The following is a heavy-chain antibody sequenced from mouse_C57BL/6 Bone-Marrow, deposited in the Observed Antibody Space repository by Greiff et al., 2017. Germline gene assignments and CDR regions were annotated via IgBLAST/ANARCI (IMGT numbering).Heavy chain of an antibody. V-gene: IGHV1-5*01. CDR2: IYPGNSDT. Sequence: DVKLQESGTVLARPGASVKMSCKTSGYTFTSYWMHWVKQRPGQGLEWIGAIYPGNSDTSYNQKFKGKAKLTAVTSASTAYMELSSLTNEDSAVYYCRRRRLIYYYGSSVFYFDYWGQGTTRTVSA. CDR3: RRRRLIYYYGSSVFYFDY. D-gene: IGHD1-1*01. CDR1: GYTFTSYW. J-gene: IGHJ2*01.